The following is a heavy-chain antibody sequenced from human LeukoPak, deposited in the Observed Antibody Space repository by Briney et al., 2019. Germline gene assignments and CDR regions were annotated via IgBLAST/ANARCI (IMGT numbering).Heavy chain of an antibody. J-gene: IGHJ4*02. Sequence: ASVKVSCKASGYTFTNFDINWVRQAPGQGLEWMGWINPNRGGTNYAQKFQGRVTMTRDTSISTAYMELSRLRSDDTAVYYCARRPIITGEPLDYWGQGTLVTVSS. CDR1: GYTFTNFD. CDR3: ARRPIITGEPLDY. V-gene: IGHV1-2*02. D-gene: IGHD7-27*01. CDR2: INPNRGGT.